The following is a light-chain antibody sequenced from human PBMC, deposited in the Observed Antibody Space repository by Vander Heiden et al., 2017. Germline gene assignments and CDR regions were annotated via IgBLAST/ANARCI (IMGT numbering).Light chain of an antibody. Sequence: TPHTQSPAFLSATHGDEVNISCKASQDIDEDMNWYQQKPGEAAIVISQEATTLVPGISPRFSGSGYGTDSTITINNIESEDAADDFGPQHDNFPGEFTFGPGTKVDIK. J-gene: IGKJ3*01. V-gene: IGKV5-2*01. CDR1: QDIDED. CDR2: EAT. CDR3: PQHDNFPGEFT.